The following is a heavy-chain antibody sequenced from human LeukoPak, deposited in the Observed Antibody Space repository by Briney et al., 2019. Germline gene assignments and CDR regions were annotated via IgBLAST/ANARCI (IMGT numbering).Heavy chain of an antibody. D-gene: IGHD6-19*01. Sequence: PGRSLRLSCAASGFTFDDYAMHWVRQAPGKGLEWVSGISWNSGSIGYADSVKGRFTISRDNAKNSLYLQMNCLRAEDTALYYCAKAQAVAGYDAFDIWGQGTMVTVSS. V-gene: IGHV3-9*01. CDR2: ISWNSGSI. CDR1: GFTFDDYA. J-gene: IGHJ3*02. CDR3: AKAQAVAGYDAFDI.